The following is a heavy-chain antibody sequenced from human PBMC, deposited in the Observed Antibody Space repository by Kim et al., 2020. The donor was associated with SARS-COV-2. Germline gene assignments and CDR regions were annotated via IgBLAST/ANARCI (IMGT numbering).Heavy chain of an antibody. D-gene: IGHD6-13*01. CDR3: ATDSSSWFRYYYYYGMDV. J-gene: IGHJ6*01. Sequence: SETLFLTCTVSGGSISSYYWSWIRQPPGKGLEWIGYIYYSGSTNYNPSLKSRVTISVDTSKNQFSLKLSSVTTADTAVYYCATDSSSWFRYYYYYGMDV. CDR2: IYYSGST. V-gene: IGHV4-59*01. CDR1: GGSISSYY.